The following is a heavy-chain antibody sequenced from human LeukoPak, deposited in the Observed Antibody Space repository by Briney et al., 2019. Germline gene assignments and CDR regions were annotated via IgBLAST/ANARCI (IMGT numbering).Heavy chain of an antibody. J-gene: IGHJ4*02. D-gene: IGHD3-22*01. CDR3: ARVINYYDSSGYYPIDY. CDR2: MNPNSGNT. Sequence: ASVKVSCKASGYTFTSYDINWVRQAPGQGLEWMGWMNPNSGNTGYAQKFQGRVTMTRNTSISTAYMELSSLRSEDTAVYYCARVINYYDSSGYYPIDYWGQGPLVTVSS. CDR1: GYTFTSYD. V-gene: IGHV1-8*01.